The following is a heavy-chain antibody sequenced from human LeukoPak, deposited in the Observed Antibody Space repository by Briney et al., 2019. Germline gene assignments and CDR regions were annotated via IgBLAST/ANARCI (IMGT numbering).Heavy chain of an antibody. J-gene: IGHJ1*01. CDR1: GYTFTSYD. V-gene: IGHV1-8*01. D-gene: IGHD6-19*01. CDR2: MNPNNGNT. Sequence: ASVNVSCKASGYTFTSYDINWVRQATGQGLEWMGWMNPNNGNTHYAQKFQGRVTLTRNTSISTVNMELSSPRSEDTAVYYCTRGGPVAGTHKYFQHWGQGTLVTVSS. CDR3: TRGGPVAGTHKYFQH.